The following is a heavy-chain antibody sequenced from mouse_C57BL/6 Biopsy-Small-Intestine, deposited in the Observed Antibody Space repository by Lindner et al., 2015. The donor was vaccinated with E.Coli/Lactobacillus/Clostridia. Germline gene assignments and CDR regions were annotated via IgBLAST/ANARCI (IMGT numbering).Heavy chain of an antibody. J-gene: IGHJ2*01. Sequence: VQLQESGPGMVKPSQSLSLTCTVTGYSITSGYDWHWIRHFPGNKLEWMGYISYSGSTNYNPSLKSRISITHDTSKNHFFLKLNSVTTEDTATYYCARGGVLRSLDYWGQGTTLTVSS. V-gene: IGHV3-1*01. CDR2: ISYSGST. D-gene: IGHD1-1*01. CDR1: GYSITSGYD. CDR3: ARGGVLRSLDY.